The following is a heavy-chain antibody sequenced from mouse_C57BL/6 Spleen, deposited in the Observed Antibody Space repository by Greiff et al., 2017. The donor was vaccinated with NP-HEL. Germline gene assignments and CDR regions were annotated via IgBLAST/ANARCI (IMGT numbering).Heavy chain of an antibody. CDR1: GYTFTSYW. CDR3: ARSGDGYCDY. CDR2: IDPSDSET. D-gene: IGHD2-3*01. Sequence: QVHVKQPGAELVRPGSSVKLSCKASGYTFTSYWMHWVKQRPIQGLEWIGNIDPSDSETHYNQKFKDKATLTVDKSSSTAYMQLSSLTSEDSAVYYCARSGDGYCDYWGQGTTLTVSS. V-gene: IGHV1-52*01. J-gene: IGHJ2*01.